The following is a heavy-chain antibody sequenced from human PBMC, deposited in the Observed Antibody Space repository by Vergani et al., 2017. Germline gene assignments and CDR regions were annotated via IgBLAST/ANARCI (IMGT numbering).Heavy chain of an antibody. CDR3: ARDTVRAFDI. J-gene: IGHJ3*02. V-gene: IGHV3-23*01. CDR2: ISGSGGST. Sequence: EVQLLESGGGLVQPGGSLRLSCAASGFTFSSYAMSWVRQAPGKGLEWVSAISGSGGSTDYADSVKGRFTISRDNAKNSLYLQMNSLRAEDTAVYYCARDTVRAFDIWGQGTMVTVSS. D-gene: IGHD2-8*01. CDR1: GFTFSSYA.